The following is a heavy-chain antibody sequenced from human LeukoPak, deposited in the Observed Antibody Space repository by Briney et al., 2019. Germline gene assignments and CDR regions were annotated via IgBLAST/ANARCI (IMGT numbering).Heavy chain of an antibody. Sequence: ASVNVSFKASGYTFTGYYMHWVRQAPGQGLEWMGRINPNSGGTDYAQKFQGRVTMTRDTSISTAYMELSRLRSDDTAVYYCARFHITYYYDSRSRGAFDIWGQGTMVTVSS. CDR1: GYTFTGYY. CDR3: ARFHITYYYDSRSRGAFDI. CDR2: INPNSGGT. J-gene: IGHJ3*02. D-gene: IGHD3-22*01. V-gene: IGHV1-2*06.